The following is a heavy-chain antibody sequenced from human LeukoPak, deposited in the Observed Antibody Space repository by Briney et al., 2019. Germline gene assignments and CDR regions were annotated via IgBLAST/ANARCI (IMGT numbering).Heavy chain of an antibody. CDR1: GFTFTHYA. V-gene: IGHV3-23*01. CDR2: ISGSGGST. CDR3: AKDYGDYVGAFDI. Sequence: GGSLRLSCAASGFTFTHYAMSWVRQAPGKGLEWVSTISGSGGSTYYTDSVKGRFTISRDNSKNTLYLQMNSLRAEDTAVYYCAKDYGDYVGAFDIWGQGTMVTVSS. D-gene: IGHD4-17*01. J-gene: IGHJ3*02.